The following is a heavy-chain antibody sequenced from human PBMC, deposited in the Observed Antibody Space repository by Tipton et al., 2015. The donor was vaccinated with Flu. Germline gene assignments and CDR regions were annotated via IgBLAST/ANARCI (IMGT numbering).Heavy chain of an antibody. J-gene: IGHJ4*02. D-gene: IGHD3-16*01. CDR3: ARWGRGYYNY. V-gene: IGHV3-7*01. CDR1: GFTFSDYY. Sequence: SLRLSCAASGFTFSDYYMTWVRQAPGKGLEWVANIKQDGSDKYYVDSVKGRFTISRDNAKNSLYLQMNSLRAEDTAVYYCARWGRGYYNYWGQGTLVTVSS. CDR2: IKQDGSDK.